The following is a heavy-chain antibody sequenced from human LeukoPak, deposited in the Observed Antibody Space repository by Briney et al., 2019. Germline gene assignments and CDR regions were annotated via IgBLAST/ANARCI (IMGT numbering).Heavy chain of an antibody. CDR1: GFTFSAYA. CDR2: ISSDENSR. V-gene: IGHV3-30*18. J-gene: IGHJ4*02. CDR3: TKPDSAMTTNYFDY. Sequence: GGSLRLSCTGSGFTFSAYAMHWVRQAPGKGLEWVAVISSDENSRFYVDSVKGRFTISRDNSKNTLYLQMNSLRPEDTAVYYCTKPDSAMTTNYFDYWGQGTLVTVSP. D-gene: IGHD4-17*01.